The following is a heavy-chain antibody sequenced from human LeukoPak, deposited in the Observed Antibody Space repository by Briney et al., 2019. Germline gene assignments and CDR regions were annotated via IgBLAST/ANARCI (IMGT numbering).Heavy chain of an antibody. CDR1: GGSFSGYY. J-gene: IGHJ4*02. Sequence: SETLSLTCAVYGGSFSGYYWTWIRQPPGKGLEWIGSIYYSGSTYYNPSLKSRVTISVDTSKNQFSLKLSSVTAADTAVYYCAGYCSSTGCYTPDYWGQGTLVTVSS. CDR3: AGYCSSTGCYTPDY. CDR2: IYYSGST. V-gene: IGHV4-34*01. D-gene: IGHD2-2*02.